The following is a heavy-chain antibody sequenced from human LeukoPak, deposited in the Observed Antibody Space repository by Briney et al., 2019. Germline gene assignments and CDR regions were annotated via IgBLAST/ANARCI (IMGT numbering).Heavy chain of an antibody. Sequence: GGSLRLSCAAFGFTFSSYWMTWVRQAPGKGLEWVANIKQDGSEKYYVDSVKGRFTISRDSANNSLYLQLNSLRAEDTAVYYCARERGGFCSGTSCYKAFDIWGQGTMVTVSS. D-gene: IGHD2-2*02. CDR3: ARERGGFCSGTSCYKAFDI. J-gene: IGHJ3*02. CDR2: IKQDGSEK. V-gene: IGHV3-7*01. CDR1: GFTFSSYW.